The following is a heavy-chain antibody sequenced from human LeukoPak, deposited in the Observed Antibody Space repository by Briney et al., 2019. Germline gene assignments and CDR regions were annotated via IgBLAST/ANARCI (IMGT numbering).Heavy chain of an antibody. J-gene: IGHJ4*02. CDR2: IYSGGAT. CDR1: GFAVSDNY. CDR3: ARDRVTMVRGVNYHFDY. V-gene: IGHV3-53*01. Sequence: SGGSLRLSCVASGFAVSDNYMSWVRQAPGKGLEWVSVIYSGGATYYADSVEGRFTISRDISENTVYLEMNSLRADDTAVYYCARDRVTMVRGVNYHFDYWGQGTLVTVSS. D-gene: IGHD3-10*01.